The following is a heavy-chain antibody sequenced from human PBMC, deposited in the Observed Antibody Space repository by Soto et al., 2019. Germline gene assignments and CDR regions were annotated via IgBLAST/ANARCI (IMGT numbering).Heavy chain of an antibody. D-gene: IGHD2-21*02. CDR1: GDSVSSNSAA. CDR3: TRACMTAIVSWFDP. Sequence: QVQLQQSGPGLVKPSQTLPLTCAISGDSVSSNSAAWNWIRQSPSRGLEWLGRTYFRSKWFNDYELSVKSRIIIKPYTNKNQISLQLNSVTPEGTAVYYCTRACMTAIVSWFDPWRQGTLVTFSS. V-gene: IGHV6-1*01. CDR2: TYFRSKWFN. J-gene: IGHJ5*02.